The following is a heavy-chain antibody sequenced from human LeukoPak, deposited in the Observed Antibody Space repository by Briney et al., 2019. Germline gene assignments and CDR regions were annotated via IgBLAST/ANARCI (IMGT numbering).Heavy chain of an antibody. V-gene: IGHV3-53*05. CDR3: ARGESGGVVSIWDNWFDP. Sequence: GGSLRLSCAVSGFTVSNNYMNWVRQAPGKGLEWVSIIYSGGRTYYADSAKGRFTISRDIFKNTVYLQMNSLRSEDTAVYYCARGESGGVVSIWDNWFDPWGQGTLVTVSS. D-gene: IGHD3-16*01. J-gene: IGHJ5*02. CDR2: IYSGGRT. CDR1: GFTVSNNY.